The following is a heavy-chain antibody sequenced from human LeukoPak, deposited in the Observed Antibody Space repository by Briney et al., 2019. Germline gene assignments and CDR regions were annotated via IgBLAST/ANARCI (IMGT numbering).Heavy chain of an antibody. Sequence: GGSLRLSCAASGFTFSSYSMNWARQAPGKGLEWVSSISSSSSYIYYADSVKGRFTISRDNAKNSLYLQMNSLRAEDTAVYYCAGGAAYGSGSYYKKGPSAFDIWGQGTMVTVSS. D-gene: IGHD3-10*01. CDR1: GFTFSSYS. CDR3: AGGAAYGSGSYYKKGPSAFDI. J-gene: IGHJ3*02. CDR2: ISSSSSYI. V-gene: IGHV3-21*01.